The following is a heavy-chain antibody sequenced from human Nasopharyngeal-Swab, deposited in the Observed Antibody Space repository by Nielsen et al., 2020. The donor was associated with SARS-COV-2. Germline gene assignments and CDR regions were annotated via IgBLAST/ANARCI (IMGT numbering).Heavy chain of an antibody. J-gene: IGHJ6*02. V-gene: IGHV3-30*18. CDR3: AKVTTDWYHYYGMDA. D-gene: IGHD1-14*01. Sequence: LKISCAASGFTFNIFAIHWVRQAPGKGLEWVAVISYDGINKWYADSVKGRFTVSRDNSKNTLYLEMNSLRAEDTAVYYCAKVTTDWYHYYGMDAWGQGTTVTVS. CDR2: ISYDGINK. CDR1: GFTFNIFA.